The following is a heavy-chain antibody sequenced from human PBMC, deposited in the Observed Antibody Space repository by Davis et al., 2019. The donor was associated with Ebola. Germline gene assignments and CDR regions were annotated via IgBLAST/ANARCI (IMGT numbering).Heavy chain of an antibody. CDR3: AKDLWGSSYYYYGMDV. J-gene: IGHJ6*02. Sequence: SLKISCAASGFTFDDYAMHWVRQIPGKGLEWVSGISWNGGGIGYADSVRGRFTISRDNAKNSLYLQMNSLRAEDTALYYCAKDLWGSSYYYYGMDVWGQGTTVTVSS. CDR1: GFTFDDYA. D-gene: IGHD3-16*01. V-gene: IGHV3-9*01. CDR2: ISWNGGGI.